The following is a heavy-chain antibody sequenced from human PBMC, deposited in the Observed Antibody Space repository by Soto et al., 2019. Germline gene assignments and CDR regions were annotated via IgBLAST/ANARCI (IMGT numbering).Heavy chain of an antibody. CDR1: GFTFSGSA. V-gene: IGHV3-73*01. J-gene: IGHJ6*03. D-gene: IGHD3-3*01. CDR2: IRSKANNYAT. Sequence: EVQLVESGGGLVQPGGSRKLACAASGFTFSGSAMHWVRQASGKGLEWVGRIRSKANNYATAYGASVKGRFTISRDDSKNTAYLQMSSLKTEDTAVYYCSRQASDFWSGKPQYYMDVWGKGTTVTVSS. CDR3: SRQASDFWSGKPQYYMDV.